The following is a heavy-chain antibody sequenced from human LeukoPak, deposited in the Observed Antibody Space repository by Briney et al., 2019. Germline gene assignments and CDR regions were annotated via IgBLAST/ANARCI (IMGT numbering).Heavy chain of an antibody. CDR1: GGSISSYY. CDR3: ASGSVDYDFWSGYYLYYYYMDV. CDR2: IYYSGST. J-gene: IGHJ6*03. D-gene: IGHD3-3*01. V-gene: IGHV4-59*01. Sequence: SETLSLTCTVSGGSISSYYWRWIRQPPGKGLEWIGYIYYSGSTNYNPSLKSQVTISVETSKNQFALKLSSVTAADPAVYYWASGSVDYDFWSGYYLYYYYMDVWGKGTTVTVSS.